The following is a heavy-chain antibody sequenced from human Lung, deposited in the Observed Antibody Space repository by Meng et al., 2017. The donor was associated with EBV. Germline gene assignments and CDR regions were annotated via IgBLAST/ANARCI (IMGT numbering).Heavy chain of an antibody. V-gene: IGHV4-4*02. CDR2: IYHSGTT. D-gene: IGHD3-22*01. J-gene: IGHJ4*02. CDR3: ARVGYYYDRSGPYAAAFDN. CDR1: GRSISRRNW. Sequence: APREGPGPGLGNPSGTLSRTCTVSGRSISRRNWWSWVRQSPQKGLEWIGEIYHSGTTNYNPSLKSRVTILVDKSKTQFSLKLSSVTAADTAVYYCARVGYYYDRSGPYAAAFDNWGQGTLVTVSS.